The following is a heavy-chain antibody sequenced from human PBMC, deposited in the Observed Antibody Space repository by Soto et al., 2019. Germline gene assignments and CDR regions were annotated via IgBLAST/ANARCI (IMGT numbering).Heavy chain of an antibody. CDR2: IYHSGST. Sequence: SETLSLTCAVSSGSISSSNWWSWVRQPPGKGLEWIGEIYHSGSTNYNPSLKSRVTISVDKSKNQFSLKLSSVTAADTAVYYCARGVTIFGVVTYYYYVDARGKRTTVTVSS. CDR3: ARGVTIFGVVTYYYYVDA. CDR1: SGSISSSNW. V-gene: IGHV4-4*02. J-gene: IGHJ6*03. D-gene: IGHD3-3*01.